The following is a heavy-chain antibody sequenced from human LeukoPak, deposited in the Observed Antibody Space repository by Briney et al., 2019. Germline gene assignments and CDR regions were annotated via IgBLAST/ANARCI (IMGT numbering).Heavy chain of an antibody. D-gene: IGHD2-21*01. CDR1: GYTFTGYY. Sequence: ASVKVSCKASGYTFTGYYMHWVRQAPGQGLEWMGRINPNSGGTNYAQKFQGRVTMTRDTSISTAYMELSRLRSDDTAVYYCARDLAYCGGDCYSYYYYYYMDVWGKGTTVTVSS. J-gene: IGHJ6*03. CDR2: INPNSGGT. V-gene: IGHV1-2*06. CDR3: ARDLAYCGGDCYSYYYYYYMDV.